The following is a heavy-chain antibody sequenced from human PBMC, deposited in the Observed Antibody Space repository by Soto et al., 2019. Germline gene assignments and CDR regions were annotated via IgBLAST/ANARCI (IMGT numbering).Heavy chain of an antibody. D-gene: IGHD3-9*01. Sequence: PSETLSLTCAVSGGSISNYYWTWVRQPPGKGLEWIGYVYYSGSTNYNPSLESRVTISIDASKNQFSLMMKSVTAADTAVYYCVRDYLLTGFDPWGQGALVTVSS. CDR3: VRDYLLTGFDP. CDR1: GGSISNYY. CDR2: VYYSGST. V-gene: IGHV4-59*01. J-gene: IGHJ5*02.